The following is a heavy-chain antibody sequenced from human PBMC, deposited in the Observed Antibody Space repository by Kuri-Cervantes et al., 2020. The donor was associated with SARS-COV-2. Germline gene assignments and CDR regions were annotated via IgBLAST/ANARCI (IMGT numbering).Heavy chain of an antibody. CDR1: GYTFTGYY. J-gene: IGHJ4*02. V-gene: IGHV1-2*06. CDR2: INPNSGGT. D-gene: IGHD6-19*01. Sequence: SVKVSCKASGYTFTGYYMHWVRQAPGQGLEWMGRINPNSGGTNYAQKFQGRVTMTRDTSISTAYMELSRLRSDDTAVYYCAKVGTSIAVSGRFDYWGQGTLVTVSS. CDR3: AKVGTSIAVSGRFDY.